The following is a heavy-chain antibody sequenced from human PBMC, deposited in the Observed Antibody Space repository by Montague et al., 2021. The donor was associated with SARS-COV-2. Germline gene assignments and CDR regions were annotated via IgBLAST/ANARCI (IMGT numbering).Heavy chain of an antibody. D-gene: IGHD3-10*01. CDR1: GGSFSTYS. J-gene: IGHJ6*03. CDR3: ARLRDGVVPSPILGVGPYYSYDSMDL. CDR2: IHHGGST. Sequence: SETLSLTCAVHGGSFSTYSWNWIRQPPGKGLEWIGEIHHGGSTNYNPSLKSRVTISADTSKNQFSLKLTSVAAADTAVYYCARLRDGVVPSPILGVGPYYSYDSMDLWGRGTTVTVSS. V-gene: IGHV4-34*01.